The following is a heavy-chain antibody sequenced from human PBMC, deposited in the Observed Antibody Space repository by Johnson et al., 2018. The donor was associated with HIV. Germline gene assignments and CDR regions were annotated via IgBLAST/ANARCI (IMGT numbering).Heavy chain of an antibody. CDR1: GFTFSTYW. CDR2: IKEDGSEK. V-gene: IGHV3-7*01. CDR3: AKDEFKWALLHI. Sequence: MQLVESGGGLVQPGGSLRLSCAASGFTFSTYWMSWVRQAPGKGLEWVANIKEDGSEKYYVDSVKGRFTISRDNAKNSLYLQMNSLRAEDTAVYYCAKDEFKWALLHIWGQGTMVTVSS. J-gene: IGHJ3*02. D-gene: IGHD1-26*01.